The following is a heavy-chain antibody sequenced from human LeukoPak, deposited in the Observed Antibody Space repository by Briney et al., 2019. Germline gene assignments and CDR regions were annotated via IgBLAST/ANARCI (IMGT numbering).Heavy chain of an antibody. CDR1: GFTFSSYG. Sequence: PGGSLRLSCAASGFTFSSYGMHWVRQAPGKGLEWVAVISYDGSNKYYADSVKGRFTISRDNSKNTLYLQMNSLRAEDTAVYYCAKGVDYYGSGSYYNDHFDYWGQGTLVTVSS. D-gene: IGHD3-10*01. J-gene: IGHJ4*02. CDR3: AKGVDYYGSGSYYNDHFDY. V-gene: IGHV3-30*18. CDR2: ISYDGSNK.